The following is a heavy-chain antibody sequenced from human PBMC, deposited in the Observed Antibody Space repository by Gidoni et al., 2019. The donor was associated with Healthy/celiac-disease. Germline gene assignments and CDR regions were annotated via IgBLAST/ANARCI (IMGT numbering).Heavy chain of an antibody. CDR3: AFRTYYYDSSGYYSYYYGMDV. CDR1: GFTVSSNY. J-gene: IGHJ6*02. CDR2: IYSGGST. Sequence: EVQLVESGGGLIQPGGSLRLSCAASGFTVSSNYMSWVRQAPGKGLEWVSVIYSGGSTYYADSVKGRFTISRDNSKNTLYLQMNSLRAEDTAVYYCAFRTYYYDSSGYYSYYYGMDVWGQGTTVTVSS. D-gene: IGHD3-22*01. V-gene: IGHV3-53*01.